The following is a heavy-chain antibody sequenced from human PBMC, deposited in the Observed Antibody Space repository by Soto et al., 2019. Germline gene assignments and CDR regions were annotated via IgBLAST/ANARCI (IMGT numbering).Heavy chain of an antibody. D-gene: IGHD3-10*01. J-gene: IGHJ4*02. V-gene: IGHV1-69*13. Sequence: SVKVSCKASGGTFSSYAISWVRQAPGQGLEWMGGIIPIFGTANYAQKFQGRVTITADESTSTAYMELSSLRSEDTAVYYCATGYSGSYNQQDYWGQGTLVTVSS. CDR2: IIPIFGTA. CDR3: ATGYSGSYNQQDY. CDR1: GGTFSSYA.